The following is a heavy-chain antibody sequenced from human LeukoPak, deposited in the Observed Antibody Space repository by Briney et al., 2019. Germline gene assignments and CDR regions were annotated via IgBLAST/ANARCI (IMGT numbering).Heavy chain of an antibody. V-gene: IGHV3-30*02. CDR2: IRHDGSNK. CDR1: GFIFSNNG. Sequence: GGYLRLSCTTSGFIFSNNGMHWVHQAPGKGLEWVAFIRHDGSNKYYADSVKGRFTISRDNSKNTLYLQMNSLRAEDTAVYYCAKDVWLPRSWFGELNWFDPWGQGTLVTVSS. D-gene: IGHD3-10*01. J-gene: IGHJ5*02. CDR3: AKDVWLPRSWFGELNWFDP.